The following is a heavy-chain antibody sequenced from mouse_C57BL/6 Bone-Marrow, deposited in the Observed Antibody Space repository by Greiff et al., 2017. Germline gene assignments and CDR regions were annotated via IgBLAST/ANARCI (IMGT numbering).Heavy chain of an antibody. Sequence: VQLKQSGAELVRPGASVKLSCTASGFNIKDDYMHWVKQRPEQGLEWIGWIDPENGDTDYASKFQGKATITADTSSNTAYLQLSSLTSEDTAVYYCTPITAVVGGCFDVWGTGTTVTVSS. CDR3: TPITAVVGGCFDV. V-gene: IGHV14-4*01. CDR1: GFNIKDDY. CDR2: IDPENGDT. D-gene: IGHD1-1*01. J-gene: IGHJ1*03.